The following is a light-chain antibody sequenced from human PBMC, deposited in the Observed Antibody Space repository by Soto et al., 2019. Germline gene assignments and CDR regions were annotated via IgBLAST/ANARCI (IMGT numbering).Light chain of an antibody. V-gene: IGKV1-5*01. Sequence: DIQMTQSPSTLPASVGDRVIITCRASQSISNHLNWYQQKPGKAPKLLIFAAYSLQSGVHSRFSGSRSGPDFTLTIRSLQPDDFATYYCKQYNSYSRTFGQGTKVDI. CDR2: AAY. J-gene: IGKJ1*01. CDR1: QSISNH. CDR3: KQYNSYSRT.